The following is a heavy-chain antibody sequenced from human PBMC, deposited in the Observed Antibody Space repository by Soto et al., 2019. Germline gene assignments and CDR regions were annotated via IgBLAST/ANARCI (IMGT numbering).Heavy chain of an antibody. CDR1: GFTFSSYS. CDR3: ARSASLWYGYFDY. J-gene: IGHJ4*02. CDR2: ISSSSSYI. D-gene: IGHD3-10*01. V-gene: IGHV3-21*01. Sequence: EVQLVESGGGLVKPGGSLRLSCAASGFTFSSYSMNWVRQAPGKGLEWVSSISSSSSYIYYADSVKGRFTISRDNAKNSLYLQMNSLRAEDPAVYYCARSASLWYGYFDYWGQGTLVTVSS.